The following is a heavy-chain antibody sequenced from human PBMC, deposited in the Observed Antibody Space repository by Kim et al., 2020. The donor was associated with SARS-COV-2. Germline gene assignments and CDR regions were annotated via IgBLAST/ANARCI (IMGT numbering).Heavy chain of an antibody. CDR3: ARELVVPAAIGRIGMDV. CDR2: IKHDGSEK. CDR1: GFTFSSYW. Sequence: GGSLRLSCAASGFTFSSYWMSWVRQAPGKGLEWVANIKHDGSEKYYVDSVKGRFTISRDNAKNSLYLQMNSLRAEDTAVYYCARELVVPAAIGRIGMDVWGQGTTVTVSS. D-gene: IGHD2-2*02. V-gene: IGHV3-7*01. J-gene: IGHJ6*02.